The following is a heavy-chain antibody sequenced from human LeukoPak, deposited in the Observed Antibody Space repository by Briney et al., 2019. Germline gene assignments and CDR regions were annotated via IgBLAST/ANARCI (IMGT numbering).Heavy chain of an antibody. V-gene: IGHV4-59*12. CDR1: GGSISSYY. CDR2: IYYSGST. CDR3: ARDGMVRGMDV. Sequence: SETLSLTCTVSGGSISSYYWSWTRQPPGKGLEWIGYIYYSGSTNYNPSLKSRVTISVDTSKNQFSLKLSSVTAADTAVYYCARDGMVRGMDVWGQGTTVTVSS. D-gene: IGHD3-10*01. J-gene: IGHJ6*02.